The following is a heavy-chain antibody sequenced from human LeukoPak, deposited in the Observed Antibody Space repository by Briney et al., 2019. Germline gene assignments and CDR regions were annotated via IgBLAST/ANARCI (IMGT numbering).Heavy chain of an antibody. J-gene: IGHJ4*02. D-gene: IGHD3-22*01. CDR1: GDSVSGSSYY. V-gene: IGHV4-39*01. Sequence: SETLSLTCTVSGDSVSGSSYYWGWIRQPPGKGLEWIGSIYYSGSTYHNPSLKSRVTISVDTSKNQFSLKMRSVTAADTAVYYCASRSLFYDSSGYYWWGQGTLVTVSS. CDR2: IYYSGST. CDR3: ASRSLFYDSSGYYW.